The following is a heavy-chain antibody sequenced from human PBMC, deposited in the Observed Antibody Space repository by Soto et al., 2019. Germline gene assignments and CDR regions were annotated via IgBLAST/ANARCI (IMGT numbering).Heavy chain of an antibody. V-gene: IGHV3-13*01. D-gene: IGHD4-17*01. CDR2: IGRAGDT. CDR3: ARLDGHGVHYFEY. CDR1: GFPFSNYD. Sequence: PGGSLRLSCAASGFPFSNYDMHWVRQGTGKGLEWVSGIGRAGDTYNLGSVKGRFTISRENAKNSLDLQMNSLRAEDTAVYFCARLDGHGVHYFEYWGQGILVTVSS. J-gene: IGHJ4*02.